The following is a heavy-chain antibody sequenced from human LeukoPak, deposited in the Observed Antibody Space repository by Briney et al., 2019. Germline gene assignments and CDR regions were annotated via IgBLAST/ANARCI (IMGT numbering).Heavy chain of an antibody. CDR2: IKQGGSEK. V-gene: IGHV3-7*01. D-gene: IGHD2-15*01. CDR1: GFTFSSYW. J-gene: IGHJ4*02. Sequence: PGGSLRLSCAASGFTFSSYWMNWVRQAPGKGLEWVANIKQGGSEKYYVDSVKGRFTISRDNAKNSLYLQMNSLRAEDTAVYYCARDWGYCSGGNCYSVFDYWGQGTLVTVSS. CDR3: ARDWGYCSGGNCYSVFDY.